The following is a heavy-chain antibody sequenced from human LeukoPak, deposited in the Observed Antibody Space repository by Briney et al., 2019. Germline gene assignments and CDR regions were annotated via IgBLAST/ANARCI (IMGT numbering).Heavy chain of an antibody. D-gene: IGHD3-3*01. CDR1: GFTFSSYA. CDR2: ISGSGGST. V-gene: IGHV3-23*01. Sequence: GGSLRLSCAASGFTFSSYAMSWVRQAPGKGLEWVSAISGSGGSTYYADSVKGRFTISRDNSKNTLYLQMNSLRAEDTAVYYCAKSSETPRGYDFWSGYDWFDPWGQGTLVTVSS. CDR3: AKSSETPRGYDFWSGYDWFDP. J-gene: IGHJ5*02.